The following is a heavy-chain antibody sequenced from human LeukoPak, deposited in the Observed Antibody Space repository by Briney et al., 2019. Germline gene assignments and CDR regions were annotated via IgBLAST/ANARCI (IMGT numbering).Heavy chain of an antibody. CDR1: GSPFTNSW. V-gene: IGHV5-51*01. D-gene: IGHD1-20*01. J-gene: IGHJ6*03. CDR3: ARRGNWSSRGRDYYYMDV. CDR2: IYAVGSDT. Sequence: GAPRKISGRGPGSPFTNSWFGGGRQLPGRGLEGRGMIYAVGSDTVYSPSFQGQVTISVDKSISTAYLHWSSLKASDTAMYYCARRGNWSSRGRDYYYMDVWGKGTTVTVSS.